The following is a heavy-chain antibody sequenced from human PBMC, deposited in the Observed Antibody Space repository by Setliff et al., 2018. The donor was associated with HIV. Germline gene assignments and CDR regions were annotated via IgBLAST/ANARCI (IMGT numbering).Heavy chain of an antibody. CDR1: GYTFSNYG. CDR3: ARGQASNDYGVSF. J-gene: IGHJ3*01. D-gene: IGHD4-17*01. CDR2: ISGDNGDT. V-gene: IGHV1-18*01. Sequence: GASVKVSCKASGYTFSNYGISWLRQAPGQGPEWMGWISGDNGDTNYAQKFQGRLTMTTDTSTSTAYMELSSLRSEDTAVYYCARGQASNDYGVSFWGQGTMVTVS.